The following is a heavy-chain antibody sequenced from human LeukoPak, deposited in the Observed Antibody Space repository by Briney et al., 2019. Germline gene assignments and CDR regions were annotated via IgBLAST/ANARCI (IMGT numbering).Heavy chain of an antibody. V-gene: IGHV3-23*01. Sequence: GGSLRLSCAASGFTFSTFAIIWVRQPPGKGLEWVSSIFPSGGEIHYADSVRSRFTISRDNSKSTLSLQMNSLRAEDTAVYYCAKIPQVATYTVPNFDFWGQGTLVTVSS. D-gene: IGHD3-16*01. CDR1: GFTFSTFA. CDR2: IFPSGGEI. J-gene: IGHJ4*02. CDR3: AKIPQVATYTVPNFDF.